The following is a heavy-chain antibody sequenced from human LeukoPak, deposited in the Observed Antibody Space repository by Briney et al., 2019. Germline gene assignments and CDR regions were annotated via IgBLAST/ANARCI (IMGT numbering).Heavy chain of an antibody. CDR2: IYHSGST. D-gene: IGHD3-9*01. CDR1: GYSISSGYY. Sequence: SETLSLTCTVSGYSISSGYYWGWIRQPPGKGLEWIGSIYHSGSTYYNPSLKSRVTISVDTSKNQFSLKLSSVTAADTAVYYCARAGITIFWRTPNWFDHWGQGTLVTVSS. CDR3: ARAGITIFWRTPNWFDH. V-gene: IGHV4-38-2*02. J-gene: IGHJ5*02.